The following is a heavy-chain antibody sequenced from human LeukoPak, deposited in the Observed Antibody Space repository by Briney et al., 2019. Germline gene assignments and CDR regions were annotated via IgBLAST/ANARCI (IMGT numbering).Heavy chain of an antibody. CDR3: ARGPPRGKYYYMDV. Sequence: RGSLRLSCAASGFTFSSFDMHWVRQPTGQGLEWVSTIGTASDTYYPGSVEGRFTLSRDNAKNSLYLQMNSLTAGDTAVYYCARGPPRGKYYYMDVWGKGTTVTVSS. D-gene: IGHD1-1*01. V-gene: IGHV3-13*01. J-gene: IGHJ6*03. CDR1: GFTFSSFD. CDR2: IGTASDT.